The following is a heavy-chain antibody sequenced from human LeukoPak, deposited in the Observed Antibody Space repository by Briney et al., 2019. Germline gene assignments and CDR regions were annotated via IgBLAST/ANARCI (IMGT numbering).Heavy chain of an antibody. J-gene: IGHJ4*02. V-gene: IGHV3-9*01. D-gene: IGHD6-13*01. Sequence: GGSLRLSCAASGFTFDDYAMHWVRQAPGKGLGWVSGISWNSGSIGYADSVKGRFTISRDNAKNSLYLQMNSLRAEDTALYYCAKDSSSSWYGGGFAYWGQGTLVTVSS. CDR2: ISWNSGSI. CDR3: AKDSSSSWYGGGFAY. CDR1: GFTFDDYA.